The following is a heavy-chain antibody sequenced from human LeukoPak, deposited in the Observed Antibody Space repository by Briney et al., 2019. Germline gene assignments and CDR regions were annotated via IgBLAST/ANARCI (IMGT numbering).Heavy chain of an antibody. V-gene: IGHV3-33*01. CDR2: IWYDGSGK. CDR3: ARDWCGGGSCYYFDH. D-gene: IGHD2-15*01. CDR1: RFTFTDYG. Sequence: PGGSLRLSCAASRFTFTDYGMHWARQPPGKGLEWVALIWYDGSGKYYADSVKGRSTISRDNSKNTLYLQMNSLSAEDTAVYYCARDWCGGGSCYYFDHWGQGTLVTVSS. J-gene: IGHJ4*02.